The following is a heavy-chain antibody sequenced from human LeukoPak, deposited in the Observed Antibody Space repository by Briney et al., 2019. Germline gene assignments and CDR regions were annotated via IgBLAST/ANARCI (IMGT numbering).Heavy chain of an antibody. D-gene: IGHD6-19*01. CDR2: INHSGST. V-gene: IGHV4-4*02. CDR3: AKVGYSSGWYNPYYFDY. CDR1: GVSVNTNTW. J-gene: IGHJ4*02. Sequence: SETLSLTCAVSGVSVNTNTWWSWIRQPPGKGLEWIGEINHSGSTNYNPSLKSRVTISVDTSKNQFSLKLSSVTAADTAVYYCAKVGYSSGWYNPYYFDYWGQGTLVTVSS.